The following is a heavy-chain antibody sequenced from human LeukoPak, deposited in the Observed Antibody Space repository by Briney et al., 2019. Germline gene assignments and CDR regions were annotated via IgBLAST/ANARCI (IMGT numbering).Heavy chain of an antibody. CDR3: ARVPRYSSGWYLGGVSDPPL. J-gene: IGHJ4*02. CDR1: GGSISSSNW. CDR2: IYRSGST. V-gene: IGHV4-4*02. D-gene: IGHD6-19*01. Sequence: SETLSLTCAVSGGSISSSNWWSWVRQPPGKGLEWIGEIYRSGSTNYNPSLKSRVTVSVDKSKNQFSLKLSSVTAADTAVYYCARVPRYSSGWYLGGVSDPPLWGQGTLVTVSS.